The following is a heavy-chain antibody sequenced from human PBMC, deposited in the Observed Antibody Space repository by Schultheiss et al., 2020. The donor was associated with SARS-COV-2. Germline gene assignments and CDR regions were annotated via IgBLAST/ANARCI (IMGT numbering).Heavy chain of an antibody. Sequence: GESLRLSCAASGFTFSSYGMHWVRQAPGKGLEWVAVIWYDGSNKYYADSVKGRFTISRDNSKNTLYLQMNSLRAEDTAVYYCARDDRVVHYGMDVWGQGTTVTVSS. CDR1: GFTFSSYG. CDR3: ARDDRVVHYGMDV. D-gene: IGHD2-15*01. J-gene: IGHJ6*02. V-gene: IGHV3-33*01. CDR2: IWYDGSNK.